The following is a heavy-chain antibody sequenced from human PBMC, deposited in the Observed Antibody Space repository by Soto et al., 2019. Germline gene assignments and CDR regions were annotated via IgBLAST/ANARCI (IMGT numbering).Heavy chain of an antibody. J-gene: IGHJ6*03. CDR2: IIPILGIA. V-gene: IGHV1-69*02. Sequence: ASVKVSCKASAGTFSSYTISWVRQAPGQGLEWMGRIIPILGIANYAQKFQGRVTITADKSTSTAYMELSSLTSEDTAVHYCEAHCSSTSGDQDDNYDYYMDVWGKGTTVTVSS. CDR1: AGTFSSYT. D-gene: IGHD2-2*01. CDR3: EAHCSSTSGDQDDNYDYYMDV.